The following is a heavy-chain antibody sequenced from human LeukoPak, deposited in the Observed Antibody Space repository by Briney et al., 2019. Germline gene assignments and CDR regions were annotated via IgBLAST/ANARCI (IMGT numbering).Heavy chain of an antibody. Sequence: GGFLRLSCAASGFTFSSYSVNWVRQAPGKGLEWVSYISGSSKTIYYADSVKGRFTISRDNAKNSLYLQMNSLRAEDTAVYYCARDTAYAFDIWGQGTMVTVSS. CDR3: ARDTAYAFDI. CDR2: ISGSSKTI. V-gene: IGHV3-48*01. D-gene: IGHD2-21*02. CDR1: GFTFSSYS. J-gene: IGHJ3*02.